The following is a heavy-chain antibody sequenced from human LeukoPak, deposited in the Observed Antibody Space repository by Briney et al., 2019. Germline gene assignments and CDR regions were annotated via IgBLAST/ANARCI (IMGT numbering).Heavy chain of an antibody. CDR1: GNTFNDYY. CDR3: ARLGENGLLTGYFYP. D-gene: IGHD3-9*01. Sequence: GASVKVSCKASGNTFNDYYMHWVRQAPGQGLEWMGRINPDSGGTDYAQKFQGRVTMTRDTSITTTYMDLSRLRSDDTAVYYCARLGENGLLTGYFYPWGQGTLVTVSS. V-gene: IGHV1-2*02. CDR2: INPDSGGT. J-gene: IGHJ5*02.